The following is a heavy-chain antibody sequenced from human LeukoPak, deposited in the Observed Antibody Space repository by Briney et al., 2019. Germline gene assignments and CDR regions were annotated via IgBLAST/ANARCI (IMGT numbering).Heavy chain of an antibody. CDR1: GFTFSSYA. CDR2: ITGSGGST. Sequence: GGSLRLSCAASGFTFSSYAMSWVRQAPGKGLEWVSDITGSGGSTYYPDSVKGRFTISRDNSKNTLYLQMNSLRTEDTAVYYCAKSGGWALSSPLLDPFTHWGQGTLVTVSS. D-gene: IGHD3-16*02. V-gene: IGHV3-23*01. CDR3: AKSGGWALSSPLLDPFTH. J-gene: IGHJ4*02.